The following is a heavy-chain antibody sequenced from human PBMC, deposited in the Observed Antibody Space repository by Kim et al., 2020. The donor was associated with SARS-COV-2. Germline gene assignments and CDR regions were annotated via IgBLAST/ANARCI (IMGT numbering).Heavy chain of an antibody. CDR1: GGSISSSNW. CDR3: ARDRIMITFGGVIVRHDYYGMDV. J-gene: IGHJ6*02. CDR2: IYHSGST. D-gene: IGHD3-16*02. Sequence: SETLSLTCAVSGGSISSSNWWSWVRQPPGKGLEWIGEIYHSGSTNYNPSLKSRVTISVDKTKNQFSLKLSSVTAADTAVYYCARDRIMITFGGVIVRHDYYGMDVWGPGTAVTVAS. V-gene: IGHV4-4*02.